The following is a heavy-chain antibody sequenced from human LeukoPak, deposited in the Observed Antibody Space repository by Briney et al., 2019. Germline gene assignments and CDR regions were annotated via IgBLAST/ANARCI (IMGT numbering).Heavy chain of an antibody. D-gene: IGHD3-3*01. CDR1: GFTFSSYW. J-gene: IGHJ6*03. V-gene: IGHV3-7*01. CDR2: IKQDGSEK. Sequence: GGSLGLSCAASGFTFSSYWMSWVRLAPGKGLEWVANIKQDGSEKYYVDSVKGRFTISRDNAKNSLYLQMNSLRAEDTAVYYCARDRVYYDFWSGNGMDVWGKGTTVTVSS. CDR3: ARDRVYYDFWSGNGMDV.